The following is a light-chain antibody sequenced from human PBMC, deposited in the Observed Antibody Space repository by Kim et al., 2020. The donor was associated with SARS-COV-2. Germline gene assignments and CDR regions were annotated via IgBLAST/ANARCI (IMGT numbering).Light chain of an antibody. J-gene: IGLJ3*02. CDR1: SSNIGRSA. Sequence: GQRVTISCSGSSSNIGRSAGHWFQPLPGTAPKHLIYATDKRPSGVPARFSGSKSGTSASLAISGLQSEDEADYYCAAWDDSLSGQLFGGGTQLTVL. V-gene: IGLV1-44*01. CDR2: ATD. CDR3: AAWDDSLSGQL.